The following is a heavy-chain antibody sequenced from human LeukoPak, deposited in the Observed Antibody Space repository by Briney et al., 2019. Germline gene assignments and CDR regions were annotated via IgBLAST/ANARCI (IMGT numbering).Heavy chain of an antibody. CDR3: ARVSCGGDCYPPHYFDY. J-gene: IGHJ4*02. V-gene: IGHV3-66*02. CDR1: GFTVSSNY. CDR2: IYSGGST. Sequence: GSLRLSCAASGFTVSSNYMSWVRQAPGKGLEWVSVIYSGGSTYYADSVKGRFTISRDNSKNTLYLQMNSLRAEDTAVYYCARVSCGGDCYPPHYFDYWGQGTLVTVSS. D-gene: IGHD2-21*02.